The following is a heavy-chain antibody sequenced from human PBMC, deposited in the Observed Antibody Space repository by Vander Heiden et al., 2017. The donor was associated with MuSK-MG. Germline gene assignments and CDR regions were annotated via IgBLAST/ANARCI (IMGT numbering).Heavy chain of an antibody. V-gene: IGHV1-46*01. CDR3: VRGLRYSSGWYC. Sequence: QGQLVQSGGEVKKTGSSGKVYCRAYGEPFTSYHTHWVRTARGQGIDWMGIINPSGGSTIHAQKFQGRVTMTRDTSTSTVYMELSSLRSEDTAVYYCVRGLRYSSGWYCWCQGTLVTVSS. D-gene: IGHD6-19*01. CDR1: GEPFTSYH. J-gene: IGHJ4*02. CDR2: INPSGGST.